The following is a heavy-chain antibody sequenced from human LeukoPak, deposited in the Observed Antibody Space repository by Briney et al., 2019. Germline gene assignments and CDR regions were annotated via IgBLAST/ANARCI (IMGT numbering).Heavy chain of an antibody. J-gene: IGHJ4*02. CDR2: IYYSGST. V-gene: IGHV4-59*01. CDR3: ARGGDYGDYDY. D-gene: IGHD4-17*01. Sequence: SETLSLTCTVSGGSISSYYWSWIRQPPGKGLEWIGYIYYSGSTNYNPSLKSRVTISVDTSKNQFSLKLSPVTAADTAVYYCARGGDYGDYDYWGQGTLVTVSS. CDR1: GGSISSYY.